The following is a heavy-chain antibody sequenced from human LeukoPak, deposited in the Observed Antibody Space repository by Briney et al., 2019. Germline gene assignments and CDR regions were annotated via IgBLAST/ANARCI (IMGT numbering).Heavy chain of an antibody. J-gene: IGHJ4*02. CDR2: IKGDGIST. Sequence: GGSLRLSCAASGFNFSSNWMHWVRHAPGQGLVWVSRIKGDGISTNYADSVKGRFTISRDIAKNTLYLQMNSLRAEDTGVYYCAKDHYWSIDYWGRGTLVTVSS. CDR3: AKDHYWSIDY. V-gene: IGHV3-74*01. CDR1: GFNFSSNW. D-gene: IGHD3-3*01.